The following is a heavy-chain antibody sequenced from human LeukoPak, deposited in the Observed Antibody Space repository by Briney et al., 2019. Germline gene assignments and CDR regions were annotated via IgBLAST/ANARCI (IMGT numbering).Heavy chain of an antibody. CDR1: GFTFSSYG. J-gene: IGHJ3*02. D-gene: IGHD3-9*01. Sequence: GGSLRLSCAASGFTFSSYGMRWVRQAPGKGLEWVSAISGSGGSVYYADSVKGRFTISRDNSKNTLYLQMHSLRAEDTAVYYCAKDFYYDILTGYSNLGAFDIWGQGTMVTVSS. V-gene: IGHV3-23*01. CDR2: ISGSGGSV. CDR3: AKDFYYDILTGYSNLGAFDI.